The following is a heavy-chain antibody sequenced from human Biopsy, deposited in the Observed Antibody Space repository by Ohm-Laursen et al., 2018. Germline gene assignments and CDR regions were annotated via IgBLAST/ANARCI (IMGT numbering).Heavy chain of an antibody. V-gene: IGHV1-69*01. J-gene: IGHJ4*02. CDR2: IIPIFGTA. D-gene: IGHD1-26*01. Sequence: VSSVKVSCKASGGTFSSHAISWVRQAPGQGLEWMGGIIPIFGTAEYAQNFQGRLTITADESTSTSYMDLISLRSEDTAAYYCARDRSSGSYSPSDYWGQGTLVTVSS. CDR1: GGTFSSHA. CDR3: ARDRSSGSYSPSDY.